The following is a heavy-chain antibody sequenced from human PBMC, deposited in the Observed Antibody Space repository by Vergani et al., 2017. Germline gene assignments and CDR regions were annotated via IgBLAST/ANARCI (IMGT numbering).Heavy chain of an antibody. CDR3: ATPKTGGGSYFDY. J-gene: IGHJ4*02. V-gene: IGHV1-69*06. D-gene: IGHD7-27*01. CDR2: IITIFGTA. Sequence: QVQLVQSGAEVKKPGSSVKVSCKASGGTFSSYAFSWVRQAPGQGLEWMGGIITIFGTANYAHKFQGRFTISEVKSTSTAYMELSSLRSGDTAVYYCATPKTGGGSYFDYWGQGTLVTVSS. CDR1: GGTFSSYA.